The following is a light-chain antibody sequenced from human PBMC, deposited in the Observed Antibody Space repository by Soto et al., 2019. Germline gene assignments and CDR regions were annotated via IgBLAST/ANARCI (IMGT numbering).Light chain of an antibody. CDR1: LSVASNY. V-gene: IGKV3-20*01. J-gene: IGKJ1*01. CDR2: AAS. CDR3: QQYGSAAWT. Sequence: EIVLTQSPGTLPLSPGERATLSCRASLSVASNYLAWYQQKPGQAPRLLIYAASGRATGIPDRFSGSGSGTDFTLTISSLEPEDFAVDYCQQYGSAAWTCGQGTKVESK.